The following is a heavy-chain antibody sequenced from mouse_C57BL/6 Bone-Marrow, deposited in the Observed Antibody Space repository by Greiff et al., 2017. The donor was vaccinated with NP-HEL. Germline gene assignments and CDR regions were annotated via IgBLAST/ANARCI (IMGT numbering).Heavy chain of an antibody. CDR3: ARGGITTVVLYYYAMDY. CDR1: GYTFTSYW. V-gene: IGHV1-55*01. J-gene: IGHJ4*01. Sequence: QVQLQQPGAELVKPGASVKMSCKASGYTFTSYWITWVKQRPGQGLEWIGDIYPGSGSTNYNEKFKSKATLTVDTSSSTAYMQLSSLTSEDSAVYYCARGGITTVVLYYYAMDYWCQGTSVTVSS. D-gene: IGHD1-1*01. CDR2: IYPGSGST.